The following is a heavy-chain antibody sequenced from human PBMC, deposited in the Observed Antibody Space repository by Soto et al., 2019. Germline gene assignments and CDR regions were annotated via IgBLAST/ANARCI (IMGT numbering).Heavy chain of an antibody. Sequence: GASVKVSCKASGYIFTNYYIHWVRQAPGQGLEWMGIINLSADRTSYAQKFQGRFTVTMDTSTSTVYMELGSLRSEDTAVYYCARGQWSAVVVIPFDYWGQGTLVTVSS. CDR1: GYIFTNYY. CDR3: ARGQWSAVVVIPFDY. J-gene: IGHJ4*02. D-gene: IGHD3-22*01. V-gene: IGHV1-46*01. CDR2: INLSADRT.